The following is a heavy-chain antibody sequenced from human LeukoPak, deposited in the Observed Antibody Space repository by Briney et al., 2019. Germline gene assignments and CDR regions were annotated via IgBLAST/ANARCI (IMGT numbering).Heavy chain of an antibody. CDR1: GYTFTSYY. J-gene: IGHJ6*04. D-gene: IGHD2-15*01. V-gene: IGHV1-46*01. Sequence: ASVKVSCKASGYTFTSYYMHWVRQAPGQGLEWMGIINPSGGSTSYAQKFQGRVTMTRDTSTSTVYMELSSLRSEDTAVYYCARAPSPRSGGTLIYGMDVWDKGTTVTVSS. CDR2: INPSGGST. CDR3: ARAPSPRSGGTLIYGMDV.